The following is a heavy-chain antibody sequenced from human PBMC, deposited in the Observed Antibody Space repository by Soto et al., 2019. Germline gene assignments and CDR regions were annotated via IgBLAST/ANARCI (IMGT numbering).Heavy chain of an antibody. V-gene: IGHV3-21*01. J-gene: IGHJ6*02. CDR2: ISSSSSYI. D-gene: IGHD2-8*01. CDR1: GFTFSSYS. CDR3: ARRLYDTAEGYYYYGMDV. Sequence: PGGSLRLSCAASGFTFSSYSMNWVRQAPGKGLEWVSSISSSSSYIYYADSVKGRFTISRDNAKNSLYLQMNSLRAEDTAVYYCARRLYDTAEGYYYYGMDVWGQGTTVTVSS.